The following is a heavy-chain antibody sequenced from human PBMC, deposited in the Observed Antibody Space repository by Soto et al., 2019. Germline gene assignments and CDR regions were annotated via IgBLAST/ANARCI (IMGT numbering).Heavy chain of an antibody. J-gene: IGHJ4*02. D-gene: IGHD3-22*01. Sequence: PGGSLRLSCAASGFTFSSYSMNWVRQAPGKGLEWVSSISSSSSYIYYADSVKGRLTISRDNAKNSLYLQMNSLRAEDTAVYYCAKDKSYDSRYYFDYWGQGTLVTVSS. V-gene: IGHV3-21*01. CDR3: AKDKSYDSRYYFDY. CDR1: GFTFSSYS. CDR2: ISSSSSYI.